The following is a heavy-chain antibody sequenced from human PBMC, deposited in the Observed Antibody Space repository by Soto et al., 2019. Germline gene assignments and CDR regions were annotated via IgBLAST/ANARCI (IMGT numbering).Heavy chain of an antibody. Sequence: GGSLRLSCAASGFPFSSYSMSWVRQAPGKGLEWVSAISGSGGSTYYADSVKGRFTISRDNSKNTLYLQMNSLRAEDTAVYYCAKDILAEGDYHDAFDIWGQGTMVTVS. CDR2: ISGSGGST. V-gene: IGHV3-23*01. D-gene: IGHD4-17*01. CDR3: AKDILAEGDYHDAFDI. J-gene: IGHJ3*02. CDR1: GFPFSSYS.